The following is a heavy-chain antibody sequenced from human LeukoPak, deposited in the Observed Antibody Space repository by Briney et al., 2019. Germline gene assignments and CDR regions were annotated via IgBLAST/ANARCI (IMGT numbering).Heavy chain of an antibody. CDR3: AKRYFDY. V-gene: IGHV3-7*03. CDR1: GFTFSSYA. J-gene: IGHJ4*02. Sequence: GGSLRLSCAASGFTFSSYAMSWVRQAPGKGLEWVANIKQDGSEKYYVDSVKGRFTISRDNAKNSLYLQMNSLRAENTAVYYCAKRYFDYWGQGTLVTVSS. CDR2: IKQDGSEK.